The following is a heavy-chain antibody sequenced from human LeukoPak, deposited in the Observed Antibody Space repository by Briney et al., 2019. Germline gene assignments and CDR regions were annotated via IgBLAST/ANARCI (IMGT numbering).Heavy chain of an antibody. CDR3: ARKKNRYNWNGSFDY. CDR2: IYPGDSDT. CDR1: GYSFTSYW. J-gene: IGHJ4*02. D-gene: IGHD1-1*01. V-gene: IGHV5-51*01. Sequence: GESLKISCKGSGYSFTSYWIGWVRQMPGKGLEWMGIIYPGDSDTRYSPSFQGQVTISADKSISTAYLQWSSLKASDTAMYYCARKKNRYNWNGSFDYWGQGTLVTVSS.